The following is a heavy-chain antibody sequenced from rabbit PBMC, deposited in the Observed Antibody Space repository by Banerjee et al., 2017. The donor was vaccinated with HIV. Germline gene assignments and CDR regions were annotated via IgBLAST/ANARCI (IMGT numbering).Heavy chain of an antibody. CDR1: GFSFSSSYY. J-gene: IGHJ4*01. V-gene: IGHV1S40*01. D-gene: IGHD2-1*01. CDR3: ARYSYDDYGDYPFNL. CDR2: IDTGSSGNT. Sequence: QSLEESGGDLVKPGASLTLTCTASGFSFSSSYYMCWVRQAPGKGLEWIACIDTGSSGNTYYASWAKGRFTISKTSSTTVTLQMTSLTAADTATYFCARYSYDDYGDYPFNLWGPGTLVTVS.